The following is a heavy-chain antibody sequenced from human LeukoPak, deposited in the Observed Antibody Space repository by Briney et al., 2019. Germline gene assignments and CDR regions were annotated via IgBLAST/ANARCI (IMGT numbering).Heavy chain of an antibody. Sequence: PGGSLRLSCAASGFTFSSYGMHWVRQAPGKGLEWVAVISYDGSNKYYADSVKGRFTISRDNSKNTLYLQMNSLRAEDTAVYYCAKGETNLTPADDAFDIWGQGTMVTVSS. CDR2: ISYDGSNK. V-gene: IGHV3-30*18. CDR3: AKGETNLTPADDAFDI. D-gene: IGHD1-26*01. CDR1: GFTFSSYG. J-gene: IGHJ3*02.